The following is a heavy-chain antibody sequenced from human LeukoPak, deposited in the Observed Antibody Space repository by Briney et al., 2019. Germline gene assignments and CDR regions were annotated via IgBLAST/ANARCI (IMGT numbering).Heavy chain of an antibody. Sequence: PGGSLRLSCAASGFTFSDAWMTWVRQAPGKGLDWVGRIKSETDGGTTDYAAPVKGRFTISRDDSKNTLYLQMNSLKTEGTAVYYCTTDYYDGSDYWGQGTLVTVSS. V-gene: IGHV3-15*01. J-gene: IGHJ4*02. CDR1: GFTFSDAW. D-gene: IGHD3-22*01. CDR3: TTDYYDGSDY. CDR2: IKSETDGGTT.